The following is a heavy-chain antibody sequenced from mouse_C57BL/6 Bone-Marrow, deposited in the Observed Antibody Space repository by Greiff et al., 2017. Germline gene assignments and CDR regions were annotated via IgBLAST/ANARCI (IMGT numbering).Heavy chain of an antibody. J-gene: IGHJ3*01. CDR1: GYTFTDYY. D-gene: IGHD6-1*01. V-gene: IGHV1-19*01. CDR2: IHPYNGGT. CDR3: ARGVYNLAWFAY. Sequence: EVQLQQSGPVLVKPGASVKMSCKASGYTFTDYYMNWVKQSHGKSLEWIGVIHPYNGGTSYNQKFKGKATLTVDKSSSSAYMELNSLTSEDSAVYYCARGVYNLAWFAYWGQGTLVTVSA.